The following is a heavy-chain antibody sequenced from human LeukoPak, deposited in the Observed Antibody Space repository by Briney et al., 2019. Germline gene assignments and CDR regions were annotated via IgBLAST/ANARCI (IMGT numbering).Heavy chain of an antibody. D-gene: IGHD1-14*01. CDR3: ARDEGSTYNQLDY. V-gene: IGHV1-2*02. CDR1: GYTFDNFY. CDR2: INGNDGST. Sequence: ASVKVSRKSSGYTFDNFYIHWVRQAPGQGPEGMGWINGNDGSTNYAQKFQGRVTITRVTAISTVYMDLSGLRPDDTAIYYCARDEGSTYNQLDYWGQGTLVTVSS. J-gene: IGHJ4*02.